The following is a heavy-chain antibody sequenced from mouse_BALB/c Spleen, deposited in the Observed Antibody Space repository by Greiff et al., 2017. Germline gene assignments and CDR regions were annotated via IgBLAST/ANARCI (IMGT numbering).Heavy chain of an antibody. Sequence: EVMLVESGGGLVQPGGSRKLSCAASGFTFSSFGMHWVRQAPAKGLEWVAYISSGSSTIYYADTVKGRFTISRDNPKNTLFLQMSSLRAEDTAMYYCARHQAGTRFYYAMDYWGQGTSVTVSS. V-gene: IGHV5-17*02. CDR1: GFTFSSFG. J-gene: IGHJ4*01. CDR2: ISSGSSTI. D-gene: IGHD4-1*01. CDR3: ARHQAGTRFYYAMDY.